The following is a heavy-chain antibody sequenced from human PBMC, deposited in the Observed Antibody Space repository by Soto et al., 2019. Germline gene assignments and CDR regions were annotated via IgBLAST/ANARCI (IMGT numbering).Heavy chain of an antibody. CDR2: ISYDGSNE. D-gene: IGHD5-12*01. J-gene: IGHJ4*02. CDR3: ARDRWLHMGGDH. CDR1: GFTFSSYA. V-gene: IGHV3-30-3*01. Sequence: QVQLVESGGGVVQPGRSLRLSCAASGFTFSSYAMHWVRQAPTKGLEWVALISYDGSNEYYSDSVKGRFTISRDNSKNTLYLQMNSLRSEDTAVYYCARDRWLHMGGDHWGQGTLVTVSS.